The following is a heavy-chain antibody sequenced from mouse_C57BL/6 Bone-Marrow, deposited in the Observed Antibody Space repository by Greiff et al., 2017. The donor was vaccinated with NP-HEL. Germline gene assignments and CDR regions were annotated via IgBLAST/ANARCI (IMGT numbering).Heavy chain of an antibody. D-gene: IGHD1-1*01. CDR3: ANHEDYYGSSYAWFAY. CDR1: GFSLTSYG. CDR2: IWGGGST. V-gene: IGHV2-9*01. J-gene: IGHJ3*01. Sequence: QVQLQQSGPGLVAPSQSLSITCTVSGFSLTSYGVDWVRQPPGKGLEWLGVIWGGGSTNYNSALLSRLSISKDNAKIQSILKMNSLQTDDTAMYYCANHEDYYGSSYAWFAYWGQGTLVTVSA.